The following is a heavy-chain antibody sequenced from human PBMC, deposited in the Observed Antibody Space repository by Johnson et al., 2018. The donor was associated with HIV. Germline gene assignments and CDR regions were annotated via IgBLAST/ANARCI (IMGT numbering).Heavy chain of an antibody. CDR2: ISSSGSTI. V-gene: IGHV3-11*04. Sequence: VQLVESGGGLGKPGGSLRLSCAASGFTFSDYYMSWIRQAPGKGLEWVSYISSSGSTIYYADSVKGRFTIYRDNAKNSLYLQMNSLRAEDTAVYYCARDGAPRIAVADLDAFDIWGQGTMVTVSS. CDR1: GFTFSDYY. J-gene: IGHJ3*02. D-gene: IGHD6-19*01. CDR3: ARDGAPRIAVADLDAFDI.